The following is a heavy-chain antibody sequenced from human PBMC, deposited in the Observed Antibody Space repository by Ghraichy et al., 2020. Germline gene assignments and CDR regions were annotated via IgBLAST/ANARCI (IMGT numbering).Heavy chain of an antibody. CDR2: VYYSGTT. Sequence: GSLRLSCTVSGVSISRHYWSWIRQPPGKGLEYIASVYYSGTTYYNPSLNSRATISIDTSKSQFSLKLSSVTAADTAVYYCSERGGCHWGQGAQVTVSS. V-gene: IGHV4-59*08. CDR1: GVSISRHY. J-gene: IGHJ4*02. CDR3: SERGGCH. D-gene: IGHD5-12*01.